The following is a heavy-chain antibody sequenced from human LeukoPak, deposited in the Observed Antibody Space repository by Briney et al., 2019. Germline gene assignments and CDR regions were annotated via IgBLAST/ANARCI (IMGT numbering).Heavy chain of an antibody. V-gene: IGHV3-23*01. CDR2: ISGSGGST. CDR1: GFTFSSYA. Sequence: PGGSLRLSCAASGFTFSSYAMSWVRQAPGKGLEWVSAISGSGGSTYYADSVKGRFTISRDNSKNTLYLQMNSLRAEDTAVYYCAKDCKQVKQQLVICGIFDYWGQGTLVTVSS. J-gene: IGHJ4*02. D-gene: IGHD6-13*01. CDR3: AKDCKQVKQQLVICGIFDY.